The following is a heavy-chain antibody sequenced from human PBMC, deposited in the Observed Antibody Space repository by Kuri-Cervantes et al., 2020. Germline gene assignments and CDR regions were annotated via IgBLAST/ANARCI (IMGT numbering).Heavy chain of an antibody. Sequence: GGSLRLSCAASGFTFSSYGMHWVRQAPGKGLEWVAVISYDGSNKYYADSAKGRFTISRDNSKNTLYLQMNSLRAEDTAVYYCAKDSASCSSTSCYALDYYYGMDVWGQGTTVTVSS. D-gene: IGHD2-2*01. CDR2: ISYDGSNK. J-gene: IGHJ6*02. V-gene: IGHV3-30*18. CDR3: AKDSASCSSTSCYALDYYYGMDV. CDR1: GFTFSSYG.